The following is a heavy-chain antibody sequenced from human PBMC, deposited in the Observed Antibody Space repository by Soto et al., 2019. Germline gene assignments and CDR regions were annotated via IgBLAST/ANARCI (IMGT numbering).Heavy chain of an antibody. CDR3: TNGGMSINHGYEF. D-gene: IGHD2-15*01. V-gene: IGHV2-5*02. CDR2: IYWDYDK. CDR1: GFSVTGSGVA. J-gene: IGHJ4*02. Sequence: QITLKESGPALVKPTQTLTLTCTCSGFSVTGSGVAVGWIRQPPGKALEWLGLIYWDYDKRYSPSLKSRLTISRDTSKNQVVLTRTNMGPVETGTYCCTNGGMSINHGYEFWGQGTLVTVPS.